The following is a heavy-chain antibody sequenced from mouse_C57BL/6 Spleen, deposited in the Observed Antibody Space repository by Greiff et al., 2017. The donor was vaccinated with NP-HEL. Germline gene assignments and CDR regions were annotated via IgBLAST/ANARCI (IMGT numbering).Heavy chain of an antibody. J-gene: IGHJ4*01. CDR3: TRDGDYYYGSSGAMDY. Sequence: EVMLVESGEGLVKPGGSLKLSCAASGFTFSSYAMSWVRQTPEKRLEWVAYISSGGDYIYYADTVKGRFTISRDNARNTLYLQMSSLKSEDTAMYYCTRDGDYYYGSSGAMDYWGQGTSVTVSS. D-gene: IGHD1-1*01. CDR1: GFTFSSYA. V-gene: IGHV5-9-1*02. CDR2: ISSGGDYI.